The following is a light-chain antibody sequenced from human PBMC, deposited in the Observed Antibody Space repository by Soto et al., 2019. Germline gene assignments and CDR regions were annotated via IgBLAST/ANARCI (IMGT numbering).Light chain of an antibody. Sequence: DIQMTQSPSSLSASVGDRVTITCRASQSISSYLDWYQQKPGKAPKLLIYAASSLQSGIPSRFSGSGSGTDFPLTISSLQPEDFATYYCQQSYSTPPWTFGQGIKVEIE. J-gene: IGKJ1*01. CDR1: QSISSY. CDR2: AAS. V-gene: IGKV1-39*01. CDR3: QQSYSTPPWT.